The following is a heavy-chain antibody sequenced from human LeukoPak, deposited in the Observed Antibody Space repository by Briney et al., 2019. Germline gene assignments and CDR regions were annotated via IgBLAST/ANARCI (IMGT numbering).Heavy chain of an antibody. Sequence: GGSLRLSCAASGFTFSSYGMHWVRQAPGKGLEWVAVISYDGSNKYYADSVKGRFTISRDNSKNTLYLQMNSLRAEDTAVYYCAKALPPLVVVAAIFEYWGQGTLVTVSS. J-gene: IGHJ4*02. CDR2: ISYDGSNK. V-gene: IGHV3-30*18. CDR1: GFTFSSYG. CDR3: AKALPPLVVVAAIFEY. D-gene: IGHD2-15*01.